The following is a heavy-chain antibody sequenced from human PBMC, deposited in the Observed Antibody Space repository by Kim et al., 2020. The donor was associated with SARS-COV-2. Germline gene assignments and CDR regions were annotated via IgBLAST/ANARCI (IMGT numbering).Heavy chain of an antibody. Sequence: GGSLRLSCAASGFTVGSNYMGWVRQAPGKGLEWVALMYTGGRAYYADAVVGRCTISRGTSKNTLLLQMDSRRGEEAAVDYCCRCGVMTAMGFVYWGEVT. D-gene: IGHD2-21*02. CDR3: CRCGVMTAMGFVY. J-gene: IGHJ4*02. V-gene: IGHV3-66*01. CDR2: MYTGGRA. CDR1: GFTVGSNY.